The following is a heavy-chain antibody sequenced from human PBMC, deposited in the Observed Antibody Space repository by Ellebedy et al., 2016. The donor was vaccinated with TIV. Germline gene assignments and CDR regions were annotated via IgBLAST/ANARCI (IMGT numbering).Heavy chain of an antibody. Sequence: PGGSLRLSCAASGFTFSSYAMSWVRQAPGKGLEWVSGMSGSGGSTYYADSVKGRFTISRDNSKNTLYLQMNSLRAGDTALYYCARHQRASGSYFESWGQGTLVTVSS. CDR3: ARHQRASGSYFES. D-gene: IGHD1-26*01. J-gene: IGHJ4*02. V-gene: IGHV3-23*01. CDR2: MSGSGGST. CDR1: GFTFSSYA.